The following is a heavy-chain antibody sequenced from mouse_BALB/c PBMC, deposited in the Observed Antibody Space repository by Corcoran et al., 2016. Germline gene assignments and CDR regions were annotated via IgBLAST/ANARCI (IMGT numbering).Heavy chain of an antibody. Sequence: QIQLVQSGPELKKPGETVKISCKASGYTFTNHGMNWVKQAPGKGLKWMGWINTYTGEPTYADAFKGRFAFSLETSASTAYLQINNLKNEDTATYFCVREPRAMDYWGQGTSVTVSS. CDR3: VREPRAMDY. CDR1: GYTFTNHG. V-gene: IGHV9-3-1*01. CDR2: INTYTGEP. J-gene: IGHJ4*01.